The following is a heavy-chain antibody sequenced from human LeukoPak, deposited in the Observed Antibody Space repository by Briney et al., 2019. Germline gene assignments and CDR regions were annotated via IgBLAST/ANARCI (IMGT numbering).Heavy chain of an antibody. J-gene: IGHJ4*02. CDR2: ISAYNGNT. Sequence: ASVKVSCKASGYTFTSYGISWVRQAPGQGLEWMGWISAYNGNTNYAQKLQGRVTMTTDTSTSTAYMELRSLRSDDTAVYYCARDSPNVVPADAISDYWGQGTLVTVSS. CDR1: GYTFTSYG. V-gene: IGHV1-18*01. CDR3: ARDSPNVVPADAISDY. D-gene: IGHD2-2*01.